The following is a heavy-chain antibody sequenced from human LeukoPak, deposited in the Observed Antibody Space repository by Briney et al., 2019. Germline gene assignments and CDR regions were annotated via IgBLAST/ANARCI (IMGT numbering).Heavy chain of an antibody. CDR3: ARHYYYGSSGSGTLLL. Sequence: GSSVKVSCKASGGTFSSYAISWVRQAPGQGLEWMGGIIPIFGTANYAQKFQGRVTITTDESTSTAYMELSSLRSEDTAVYYCARHYYYGSSGSGTLLLWGQGTLVTVSS. CDR2: IIPIFGTA. D-gene: IGHD3-22*01. J-gene: IGHJ4*02. CDR1: GGTFSSYA. V-gene: IGHV1-69*05.